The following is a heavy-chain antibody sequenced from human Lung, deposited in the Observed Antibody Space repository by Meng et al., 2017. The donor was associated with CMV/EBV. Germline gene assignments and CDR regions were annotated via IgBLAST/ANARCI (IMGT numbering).Heavy chain of an antibody. D-gene: IGHD5-12*01. V-gene: IGHV3-23*01. CDR1: GFTLSRHA. Sequence: SGFTLSRHAMSWVRQAPGKGLDWVSAIIGSGDTTYYADSVRGRFTISRDNSKNTLFLQMNSLRPEDTAVYYCARDEGQFGGYGYGHWGQGTLVTVSS. CDR2: IIGSGDTT. CDR3: ARDEGQFGGYGYGH. J-gene: IGHJ4*02.